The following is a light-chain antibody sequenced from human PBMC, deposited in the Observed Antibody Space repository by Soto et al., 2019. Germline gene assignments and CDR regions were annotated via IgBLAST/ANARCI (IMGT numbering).Light chain of an antibody. CDR2: AAS. Sequence: EIGMAQSSGTLSLSPGERVTLSCRASQSVNSNYLAWYQQKPGQSPRLLIYAASSRATGVPDRFSGSGSGTDFTLTISRLESEDFAVYYCQQYGSSPRTFGQGTKVDIK. CDR1: QSVNSNY. V-gene: IGKV3-20*01. J-gene: IGKJ1*01. CDR3: QQYGSSPRT.